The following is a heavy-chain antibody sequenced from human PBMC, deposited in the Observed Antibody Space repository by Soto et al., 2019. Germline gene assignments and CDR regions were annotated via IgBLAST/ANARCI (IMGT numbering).Heavy chain of an antibody. CDR1: GYTFTGYY. V-gene: IGHV1-2*02. J-gene: IGHJ6*02. CDR2: INPNSGGT. Sequence: ASVKVSCKASGYTFTGYYMHWVRQAPGQGLEWMGWINPNSGGTNYAQKFQGRVTMTMDTSISTAYMELSRLRSDDTAVYYCARPGEPGGSVGTERHGDFDFLSVSYYYGMDVWGQGTMVTVSS. CDR3: ARPGEPGGSVGTERHGDFDFLSVSYYYGMDV. D-gene: IGHD3-3*01.